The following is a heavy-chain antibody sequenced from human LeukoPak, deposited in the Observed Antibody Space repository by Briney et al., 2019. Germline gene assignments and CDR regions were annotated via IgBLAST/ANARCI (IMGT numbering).Heavy chain of an antibody. CDR1: GFTFSSYG. Sequence: GGSLRLSCAASGFTFSSYGMHWVRQTPGVGLEWLAIIGDDGRDQHYTDSVKGRFTISRDNSKNTLFLQLNSLTPEDTALYLCARDLMWGFDYWGQGTLVTVSS. CDR3: ARDLMWGFDY. J-gene: IGHJ4*02. V-gene: IGHV3-30*02. D-gene: IGHD7-27*01. CDR2: IGDDGRDQ.